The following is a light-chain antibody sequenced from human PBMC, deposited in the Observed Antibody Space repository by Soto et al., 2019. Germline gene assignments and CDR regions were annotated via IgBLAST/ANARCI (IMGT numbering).Light chain of an antibody. V-gene: IGLV2-14*01. J-gene: IGLJ2*01. CDR1: SSDVGGYNY. Sequence: QSVLTQPASVSGSPGQSITISCTGTSSDVGGYNYVSWYQQHPDKAPKLMIYDVSNRPSGVSNRFSGFKSGNTASLTISGLQAEDEADYYCSSYTSSSTLVFGGGTKVTVL. CDR3: SSYTSSSTLV. CDR2: DVS.